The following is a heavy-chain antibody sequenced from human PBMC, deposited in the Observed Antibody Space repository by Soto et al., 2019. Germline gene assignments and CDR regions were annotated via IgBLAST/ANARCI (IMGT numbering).Heavy chain of an antibody. Sequence: QVHLVQSGAEVKKPGASVKVSCQGSGYAFTTYGITWVRQAPGQGLEWMGWISAHNGNTNYAQKLQGRVTVTRDSSSSTAHRGLRSLRYEDRAGYYCARGRYGEYWGQGAVVTVSS. CDR2: ISAHNGNT. D-gene: IGHD3-10*01. V-gene: IGHV1-18*01. CDR3: ARGRYGEY. J-gene: IGHJ4*02. CDR1: GYAFTTYG.